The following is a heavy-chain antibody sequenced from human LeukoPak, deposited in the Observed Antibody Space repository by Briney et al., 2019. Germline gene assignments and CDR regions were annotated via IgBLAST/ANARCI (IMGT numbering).Heavy chain of an antibody. CDR2: VNPNSGSI. CDR3: ARYALGADV. V-gene: IGHV1-8*01. D-gene: IGHD2-2*01. CDR1: GYTFSSYD. J-gene: IGHJ6*02. Sequence: ASVKVSCKASGYTFSSYDINWVRQATGQGLEWMGWVNPNSGSIGYAQKFQGRVAMTWSTSMSTAYMELSSLRSDDTAVYFCARYALGADVWGQGTTVTVPS.